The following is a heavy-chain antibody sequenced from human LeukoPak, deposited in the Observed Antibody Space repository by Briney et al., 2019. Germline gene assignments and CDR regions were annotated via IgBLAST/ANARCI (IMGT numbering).Heavy chain of an antibody. CDR1: GGSFSGYY. V-gene: IGHV4-34*01. D-gene: IGHD6-13*01. CDR2: INHSGST. Sequence: PSETLSLTCAVYGGSFSGYYWSWIRQPPGKGLGWIGEINHSGSTNYNPSLKSRVTISVDTSKNQFSLKLSSVTAADTAVYYCASHSWYIDYWGQGTLVTVSS. J-gene: IGHJ4*02. CDR3: ASHSWYIDY.